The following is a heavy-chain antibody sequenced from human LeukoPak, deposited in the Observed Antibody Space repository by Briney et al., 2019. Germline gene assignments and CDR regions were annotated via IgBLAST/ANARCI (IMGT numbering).Heavy chain of an antibody. Sequence: GGSLRLSCAASGFTFSSYSMNWVRQAPGKGLEWVSYISSSSSTIYYADSVKGRFTISRENAKNSLYRQMNRLRAEDTAVYYSARALKVRSMALDYWGQGTLVTVSS. CDR3: ARALKVRSMALDY. CDR1: GFTFSSYS. J-gene: IGHJ4*02. CDR2: ISSSSSTI. V-gene: IGHV3-48*04. D-gene: IGHD2-21*01.